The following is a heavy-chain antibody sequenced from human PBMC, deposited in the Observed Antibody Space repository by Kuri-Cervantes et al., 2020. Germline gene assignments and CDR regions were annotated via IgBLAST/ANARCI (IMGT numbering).Heavy chain of an antibody. CDR2: ISYDGSNK. Sequence: GGSLRLSCAASGFSFHNYGMHWVRQAPGKGLEWVAVISYDGSNKYYADSVKGRFTISRDNSKNTLYLQMNSLRAEDTAVYYCAKDLVVSSGWYRAETVYYYYGMDVWGQGTTVTVSS. CDR3: AKDLVVSSGWYRAETVYYYYGMDV. V-gene: IGHV3-30*18. CDR1: GFSFHNYG. J-gene: IGHJ6*02. D-gene: IGHD6-19*01.